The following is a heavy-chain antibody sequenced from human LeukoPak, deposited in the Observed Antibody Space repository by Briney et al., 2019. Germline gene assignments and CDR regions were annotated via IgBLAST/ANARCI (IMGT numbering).Heavy chain of an antibody. V-gene: IGHV4-39*01. CDR3: ARHTIIRATESPFDY. CDR2: IYYSGST. D-gene: IGHD3-3*01. J-gene: IGHJ4*02. CDR1: GGSISSSSYY. Sequence: SETLSLTCTVSGGSISSSSYYWGWIRQPPGKGLEWIGSIYYSGSTYYNPSLKSRVTISVDTSKNQFSLKLSSVTAADTTLYYCARHTIIRATESPFDYWGQGTLVTVSS.